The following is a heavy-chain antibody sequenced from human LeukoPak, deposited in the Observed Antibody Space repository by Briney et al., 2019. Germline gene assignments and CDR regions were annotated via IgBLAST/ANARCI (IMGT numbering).Heavy chain of an antibody. CDR2: ISDSSTYT. J-gene: IGHJ4*02. V-gene: IGHV3-11*05. D-gene: IGHD2-2*01. CDR3: ARDQRYCSSSSCPWEPFDY. Sequence: GGSLRLSCAASGFSFSDYYMSWIRQAPGKGLEWVSYISDSSTYTNYADSVKGRFTISRDDAKNSLYLQMNSLRAEDTAVYYCARDQRYCSSSSCPWEPFDYWGQGTLVTVSS. CDR1: GFSFSDYY.